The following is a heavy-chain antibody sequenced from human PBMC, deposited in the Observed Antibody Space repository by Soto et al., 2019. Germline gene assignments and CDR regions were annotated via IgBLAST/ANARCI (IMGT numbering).Heavy chain of an antibody. CDR2: IGGRGGST. D-gene: IGHD2-21*02. Sequence: EVQLLESGGGVVQPGGSLRLSCAASGFSFSNYAMSWVSQAPGKGLQRASDIGGRGGSTEYADYVKGRFTISRDNSKNPVYVQMDSLRAEDRAVYYCAKDHSGVDRTVKCADGYYFDLWGRGTLVTVSS. J-gene: IGHJ2*01. CDR1: GFSFSNYA. CDR3: AKDHSGVDRTVKCADGYYFDL. V-gene: IGHV3-23*01.